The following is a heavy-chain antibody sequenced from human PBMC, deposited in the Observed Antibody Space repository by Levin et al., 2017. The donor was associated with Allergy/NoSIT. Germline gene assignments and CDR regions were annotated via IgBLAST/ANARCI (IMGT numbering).Heavy chain of an antibody. CDR3: AREAVAGTGGGY. CDR2: ISPYNGDT. Sequence: GESLKISCKASGYTFTTYGISWVRQAPGQGLEWMGWISPYNGDTYYAQSLEDRVTMTADTSTSTVYMELRRLTSDDTALYYCAREAVAGTGGGYWGEGTLVTVSS. J-gene: IGHJ4*02. CDR1: GYTFTTYG. D-gene: IGHD6-19*01. V-gene: IGHV1-18*01.